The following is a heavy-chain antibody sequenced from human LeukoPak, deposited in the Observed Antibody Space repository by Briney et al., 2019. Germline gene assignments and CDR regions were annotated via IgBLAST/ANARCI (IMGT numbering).Heavy chain of an antibody. J-gene: IGHJ6*04. Sequence: GGSLRLSCAASGFTFSGYEMNWVRQAPGKGLEWVSYISSSGSSIYYADSVKGRFTISRDNAKNSLYLQMNSLRAEDTAVYYCAELGITMIGGVWGKGTTVTVSS. CDR3: AELGITMIGGV. D-gene: IGHD3-10*02. V-gene: IGHV3-48*03. CDR1: GFTFSGYE. CDR2: ISSSGSSI.